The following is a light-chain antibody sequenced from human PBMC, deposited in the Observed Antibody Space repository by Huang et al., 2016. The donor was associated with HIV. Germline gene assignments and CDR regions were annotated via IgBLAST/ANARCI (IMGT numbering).Light chain of an antibody. CDR1: QSINNN. CDR3: QQYNNWPPLLT. J-gene: IGKJ4*01. V-gene: IGKV3-15*01. CDR2: GAS. Sequence: EIVLTQSPATLSLSPGERAALSCRATQSINNNLAWYQQKPGQSPRLLNYGASPRATGIPARFRGSGSGTEFTLTISSLQSEDFAVYYCQQYNNWPPLLTFGGGTKVEIK.